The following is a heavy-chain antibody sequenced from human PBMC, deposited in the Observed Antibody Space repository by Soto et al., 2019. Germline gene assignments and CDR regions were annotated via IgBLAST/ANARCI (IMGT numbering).Heavy chain of an antibody. Sequence: SVKVSCKVSGYRFIDFFLHWVRQAPGQGLEWMGCINPKNGDKNYANKFQDSVNMTRDTSISVAYMDLSGLKSCDTAVYYCARDNTGANFGXWGQGALVTFSX. J-gene: IGHJ4*02. D-gene: IGHD2-8*02. CDR1: GYRFIDFF. V-gene: IGHV1-2*02. CDR3: ARDNTGANFGX. CDR2: INPKNGDK.